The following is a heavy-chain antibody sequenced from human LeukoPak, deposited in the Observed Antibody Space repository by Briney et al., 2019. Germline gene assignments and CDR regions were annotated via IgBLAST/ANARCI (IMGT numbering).Heavy chain of an antibody. V-gene: IGHV3-53*01. CDR3: TKVATTPVRASDY. CDR1: GITVSSNY. D-gene: IGHD1-1*01. Sequence: PGGFLRLSCAASGITVSSNYMSWVRQAPGKGLEWVSIIYSDGTTLYADSVKGRFTISRDTSKNRLYLHMDSLRAEDTAIYYCTKVATTPVRASDYWGQGTLVTVSS. J-gene: IGHJ4*02. CDR2: IYSDGTT.